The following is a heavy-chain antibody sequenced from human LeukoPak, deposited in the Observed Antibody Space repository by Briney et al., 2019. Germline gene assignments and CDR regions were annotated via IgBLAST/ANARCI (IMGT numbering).Heavy chain of an antibody. CDR2: ISSSSNTI. CDR3: ARGNQQLVTRYLDY. V-gene: IGHV3-48*01. Sequence: PGGSLRLSCAASGFTLSSHSMNWVRQAPGKGLEWVSHISSSSNTIHYADSVKGRFTISRDNAKNSLYLQMNSLRAEDTAVYYCARGNQQLVTRYLDYWGQGTLVTVSS. J-gene: IGHJ4*02. CDR1: GFTLSSHS. D-gene: IGHD6-13*01.